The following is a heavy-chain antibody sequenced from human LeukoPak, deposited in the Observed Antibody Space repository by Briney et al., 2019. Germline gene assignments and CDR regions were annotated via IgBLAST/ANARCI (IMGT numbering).Heavy chain of an antibody. CDR2: IIPIFGTA. Sequence: SVKVSCKASGGTFSSYAISWVRQAPGQGLEWMGGIIPIFGTATYAQKFQGRVTITADESTSTAYMELCSLRSEDTAVYYCARGTRYYDSRHLGYWGQGTLVTVSS. CDR1: GGTFSSYA. CDR3: ARGTRYYDSRHLGY. D-gene: IGHD3-22*01. J-gene: IGHJ4*02. V-gene: IGHV1-69*13.